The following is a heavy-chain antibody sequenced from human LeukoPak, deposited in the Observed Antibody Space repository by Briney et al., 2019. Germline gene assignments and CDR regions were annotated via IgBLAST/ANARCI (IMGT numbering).Heavy chain of an antibody. CDR2: ISWNSGSI. CDR3: ARGIVVVPAATKDLGWFDP. Sequence: GGSLRLSCAASGFTFDDYAMHWVRQAPGKGLEWVSGISWNSGSIGYADSVKGRFTISRDNAKNSLYLQMNSLRAEDTALYYCARGIVVVPAATKDLGWFDPWGQGTLVTVSS. V-gene: IGHV3-9*01. CDR1: GFTFDDYA. J-gene: IGHJ5*02. D-gene: IGHD2-2*01.